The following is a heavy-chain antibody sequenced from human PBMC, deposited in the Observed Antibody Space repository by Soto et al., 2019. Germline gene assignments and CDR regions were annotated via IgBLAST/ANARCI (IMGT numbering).Heavy chain of an antibody. Sequence: GGSLRLSCAASGFTFSSFAMSWVRQAPGKGLEWVSAISGSGGSTYYADSVKGRFTVSRDNSKNTLYLQMNSLRAEDTAVYYCARHIRSWYNQDYYYGMDVWGQGTTVTVSS. V-gene: IGHV3-23*01. CDR2: ISGSGGST. CDR1: GFTFSSFA. J-gene: IGHJ6*02. CDR3: ARHIRSWYNQDYYYGMDV. D-gene: IGHD6-13*01.